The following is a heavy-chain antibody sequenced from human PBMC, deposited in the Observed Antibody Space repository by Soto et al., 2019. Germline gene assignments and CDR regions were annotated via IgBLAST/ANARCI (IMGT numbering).Heavy chain of an antibody. CDR1: GASISSGGYY. V-gene: IGHV4-30-2*01. D-gene: IGHD3-3*01. CDR3: ARVDFPNWFDP. CDR2: VYHSGST. Sequence: SETLSLTCIVSGASISSGGYYYHWIRQQPGKGLEWIGYVYHSGSTYYNPSLKSRVTISVDRSKNQFSLKLSSVTAADTAVYYCARVDFPNWFDPWGQGTLVTVSS. J-gene: IGHJ5*02.